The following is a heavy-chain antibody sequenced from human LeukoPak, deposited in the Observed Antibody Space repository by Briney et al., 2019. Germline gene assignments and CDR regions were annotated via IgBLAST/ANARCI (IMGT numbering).Heavy chain of an antibody. J-gene: IGHJ4*02. CDR2: IYPGDSDT. D-gene: IGHD6-13*01. CDR3: ARASIAAADAYYFDY. Sequence: GESLKISCKGSGYSFTSYWIGWVRQMPGKGLEWMGIIYPGDSDTRYSPSFQGQVTISADKSISTAYLQWSSLKASDTAMYYCARASIAAADAYYFDYWGQGTLVTVSS. CDR1: GYSFTSYW. V-gene: IGHV5-51*01.